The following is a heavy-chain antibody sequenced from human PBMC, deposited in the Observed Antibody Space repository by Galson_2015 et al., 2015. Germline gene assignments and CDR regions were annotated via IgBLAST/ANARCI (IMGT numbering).Heavy chain of an antibody. Sequence: SVKVSCKASGYTFTSYDINWVRQATGQGLEWMGWMNPNTGNTGYAQKFQGRVTMTRITSISTAYMELSSLRSEDTAVYHCAKVHEGASWYYFFYHTDDSGEGTTATASS. CDR3: AKVHEGASWYYFFYHTDD. J-gene: IGHJ6*03. CDR1: GYTFTSYD. CDR2: MNPNTGNT. V-gene: IGHV1-8*01.